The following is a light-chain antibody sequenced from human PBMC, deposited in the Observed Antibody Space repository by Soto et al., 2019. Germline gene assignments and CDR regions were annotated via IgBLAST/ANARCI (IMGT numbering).Light chain of an antibody. CDR3: QQFNSYPLT. J-gene: IGKJ4*01. CDR1: QTVTSY. Sequence: MNQSPASLSASVGDSHTLTCRASQTVTSYLNWYQQKPGKAPKLLIYAASTLQSGVPSRFSGSGSGTEFTLTIISLQPEDFANYYCQQFNSYPLTFFGWT. CDR2: AAS. V-gene: IGKV1-39*01.